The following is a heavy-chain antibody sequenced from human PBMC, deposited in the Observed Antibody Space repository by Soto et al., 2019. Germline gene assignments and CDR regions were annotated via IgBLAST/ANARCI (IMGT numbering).Heavy chain of an antibody. CDR1: GFTFSSYA. V-gene: IGHV3-23*01. J-gene: IGHJ5*02. CDR2: ISGSGGST. D-gene: IGHD2-15*01. CDR3: GKGGYCSGGSCYSAKYNWFDP. Sequence: EVQLLESGGGLVQPGGSLRLSCAASGFTFSSYAMSWVRQATGKGLEWVSAISGSGGSTYYADSVKGRFTISRDNAKNPLYLQMNSLRAEDTDVYYCGKGGYCSGGSCYSAKYNWFDPWGQGPLVTVSS.